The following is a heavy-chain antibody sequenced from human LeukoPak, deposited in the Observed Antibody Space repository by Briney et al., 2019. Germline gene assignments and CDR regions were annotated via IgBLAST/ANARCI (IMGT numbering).Heavy chain of an antibody. Sequence: SETLSLTCTVSGYSISSGYYWGWIRQPPGKGLEWIGSIYHSGSTYYNPSLKSRVTISVDTSKNQFSLKLSSVTAADTAVYYCARDWGLNWFDPWGQGTLVTVSS. D-gene: IGHD3-16*01. CDR3: ARDWGLNWFDP. V-gene: IGHV4-38-2*02. CDR2: IYHSGST. J-gene: IGHJ5*02. CDR1: GYSISSGYY.